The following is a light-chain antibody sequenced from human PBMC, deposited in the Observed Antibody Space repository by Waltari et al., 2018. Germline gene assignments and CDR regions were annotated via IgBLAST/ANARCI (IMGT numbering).Light chain of an antibody. CDR2: DAS. CDR3: QQYGFSPLT. Sequence: EIVLTQSPGTLSLSPGERATLSCRASQSVTSNYLGWYQQKPGQAPRLLIDDASNRATGVPDRFSGSGSGTDFALTISRLEPEEFAVYYCQQYGFSPLTFGGGTKVEIK. J-gene: IGKJ4*01. CDR1: QSVTSNY. V-gene: IGKV3-20*01.